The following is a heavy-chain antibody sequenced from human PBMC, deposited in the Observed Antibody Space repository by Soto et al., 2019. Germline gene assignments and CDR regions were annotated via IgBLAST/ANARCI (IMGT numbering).Heavy chain of an antibody. Sequence: SETLSLTCSVSGDSLTSGGYYWSWVRQHPGKDLQWVGSIHYNGDTYYNPSLRSRTSISLDTSENRFSLMLSSVTAADTAVYFCARGAPRVRGVPTYFHFWCPGILVTVST. D-gene: IGHD3-10*01. CDR3: ARGAPRVRGVPTYFHF. J-gene: IGHJ4*02. V-gene: IGHV4-31*03. CDR1: GDSLTSGGYY. CDR2: IHYNGDT.